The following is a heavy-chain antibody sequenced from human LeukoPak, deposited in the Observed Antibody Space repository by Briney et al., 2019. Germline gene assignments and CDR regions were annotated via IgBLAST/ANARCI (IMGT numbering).Heavy chain of an antibody. Sequence: GESLKISCKGSGYSFSNYWIGWVRQMPGKGLEWMGIIYPGDSDTRYSPSFQGQVTISADKSINTAYLQWSSLKASDTAVYYCARIEGSTFDYWGQGTLVTVSS. CDR1: GYSFSNYW. V-gene: IGHV5-51*01. J-gene: IGHJ4*02. CDR3: ARIEGSTFDY. CDR2: IYPGDSDT.